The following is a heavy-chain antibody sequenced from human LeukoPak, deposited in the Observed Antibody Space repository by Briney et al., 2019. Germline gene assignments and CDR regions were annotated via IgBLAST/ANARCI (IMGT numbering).Heavy chain of an antibody. Sequence: SETLSLTCTVSGDSISNYYWSWIRQPAGKGLEWIGRIYTSGSTNYNPSLKSRVTMSVVTSKNQFSLKLSSVTAADTAVYYCARVRSGYNYFDYWGQGTLVTVSS. D-gene: IGHD3-3*01. V-gene: IGHV4-4*07. J-gene: IGHJ4*02. CDR2: IYTSGST. CDR1: GDSISNYY. CDR3: ARVRSGYNYFDY.